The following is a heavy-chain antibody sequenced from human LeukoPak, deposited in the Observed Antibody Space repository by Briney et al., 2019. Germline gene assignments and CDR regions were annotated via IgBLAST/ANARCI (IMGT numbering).Heavy chain of an antibody. V-gene: IGHV1-2*06. D-gene: IGHD6-19*01. Sequence: ASVKVSCKASGYTFTGYYMHWVRQAPGQGLEWMGRINPNSGGTNYAQKFQGRVTMTRDTSISTAYMELSRLRSDDTAVYYCAKTRAVAGPCACAFDIWGQGTMVTVSS. J-gene: IGHJ3*02. CDR2: INPNSGGT. CDR3: AKTRAVAGPCACAFDI. CDR1: GYTFTGYY.